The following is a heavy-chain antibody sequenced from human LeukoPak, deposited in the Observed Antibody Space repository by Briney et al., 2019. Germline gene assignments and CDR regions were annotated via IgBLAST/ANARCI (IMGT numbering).Heavy chain of an antibody. Sequence: GGSLRLSCAASGFTFSSYAMTWVRQAPGQGLEWVSGITSGGGTYYADSVKGRFTISRDNSKNTLYVQMNSLRAEDTAVYYCAKSVGSGSYYNNDCWGQGTLVTVS. CDR3: AKSVGSGSYYNNDC. J-gene: IGHJ4*02. V-gene: IGHV3-23*01. CDR1: GFTFSSYA. D-gene: IGHD3-10*01. CDR2: ITSGGGT.